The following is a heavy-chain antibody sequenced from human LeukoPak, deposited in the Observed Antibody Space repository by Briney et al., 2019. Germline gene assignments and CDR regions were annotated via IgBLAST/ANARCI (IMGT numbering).Heavy chain of an antibody. Sequence: GGSLRLSCAASGFTFSSYSMNWVRQAPGKGLEWVSPISSSSDYIYYTDSVKGRFTISRDNAKNSLYLQMNSLRAEDTAVYYCARGGCSSASCYYYYGMDVWGQGTTVTVSS. CDR2: ISSSSDYI. CDR1: GFTFSSYS. J-gene: IGHJ6*02. D-gene: IGHD2-2*01. V-gene: IGHV3-21*01. CDR3: ARGGCSSASCYYYYGMDV.